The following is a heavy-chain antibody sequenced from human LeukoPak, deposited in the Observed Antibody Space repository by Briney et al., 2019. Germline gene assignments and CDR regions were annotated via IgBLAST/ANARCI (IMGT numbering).Heavy chain of an antibody. CDR1: GGSFSGYY. V-gene: IGHV4-34*01. Sequence: PSETLSFTCAVYGGSFSGYYWSWIRQPPGKGLEWIGEINHSGSTNYNPSLKSRVTISVDTSKNQFSLKLSSVTAADTAVYYCARARRYGSGSYYEGNWFDPWGQGTLVTVSS. D-gene: IGHD3-10*01. J-gene: IGHJ5*02. CDR2: INHSGST. CDR3: ARARRYGSGSYYEGNWFDP.